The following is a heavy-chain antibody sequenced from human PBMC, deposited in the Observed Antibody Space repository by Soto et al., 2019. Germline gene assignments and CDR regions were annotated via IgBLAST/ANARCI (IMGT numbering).Heavy chain of an antibody. D-gene: IGHD6-19*01. V-gene: IGHV4-34*01. CDR2: IKHSGST. CDR3: ARSSGWYSWFDY. Sequence: QVQLQQWGAGLLKPSETLSLTCAVYGGSFSGYYWSWIRQPPGKGLEWIGEIKHSGSTNYNPSLKIRVTISVDTSKNQFSLKLSSVTAADTAVYYCARSSGWYSWFDYWGQGTLVTVSS. CDR1: GGSFSGYY. J-gene: IGHJ4*02.